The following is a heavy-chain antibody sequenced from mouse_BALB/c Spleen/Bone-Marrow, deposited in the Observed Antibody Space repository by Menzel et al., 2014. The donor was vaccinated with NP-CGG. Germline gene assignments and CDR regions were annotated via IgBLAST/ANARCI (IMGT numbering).Heavy chain of an antibody. J-gene: IGHJ1*01. CDR3: ASYRYAWYFDV. CDR2: IDPANGNT. Sequence: EVKQVESGAELVKPGASVKLSCTASGFNIKDTYMHWVKQRPEQGLEWIGRIDPANGNTKYDPKFQGKATITADTSSNTAYLQLSSLTSEDTAVYYCASYRYAWYFDVWGAGTTVTVSS. V-gene: IGHV14-3*02. D-gene: IGHD2-14*01. CDR1: GFNIKDTY.